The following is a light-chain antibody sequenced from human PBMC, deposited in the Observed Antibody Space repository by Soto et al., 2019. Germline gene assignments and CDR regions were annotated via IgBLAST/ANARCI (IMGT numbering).Light chain of an antibody. J-gene: IGLJ1*01. CDR1: SSDVGANNY. CDR2: DVT. Sequence: QSALTQPPSASGSPGQSVTISCTGTSSDVGANNYVSWYQQHPGKAPKLMIYDVTKRPSGVPDRCSGSKSGNTASLTVSGLQAEDEADYYCSSYAGTNRVFGTGTKVTVL. CDR3: SSYAGTNRV. V-gene: IGLV2-8*01.